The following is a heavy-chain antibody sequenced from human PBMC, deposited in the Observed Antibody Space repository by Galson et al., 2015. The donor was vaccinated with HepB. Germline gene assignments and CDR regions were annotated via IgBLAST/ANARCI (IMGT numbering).Heavy chain of an antibody. CDR3: TRGFHYYNNKLNDY. CDR1: GFTFTGYA. D-gene: IGHD3-22*01. V-gene: IGHV3-21*01. Sequence: SLRLSCAASGFTFTGYAMNWVRQAPGRGLEWIASISSGSMYIYYADSMKGRFTISRDNARNSLYLQLNSPRVEDTAVYYCTRGFHYYNNKLNDYWGQGTLVTVSS. J-gene: IGHJ4*02. CDR2: ISSGSMYI.